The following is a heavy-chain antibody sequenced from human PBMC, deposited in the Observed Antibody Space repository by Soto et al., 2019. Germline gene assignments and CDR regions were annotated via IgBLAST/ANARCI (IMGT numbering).Heavy chain of an antibody. Sequence: QVQLQESGPGLVKPSDTLSLTCAVSGYSISSSKWWGWIRQPAGKGLEWIGYIYYSGSTYYNPSLKSRVTMSVDTSKNQFSLKLSSVTAVDTAVYYCARTGDCSSTSCYAFYYYGMDVWGQGTTVTVSS. CDR2: IYYSGST. CDR3: ARTGDCSSTSCYAFYYYGMDV. D-gene: IGHD2-2*01. J-gene: IGHJ6*02. V-gene: IGHV4-28*01. CDR1: GYSISSSKW.